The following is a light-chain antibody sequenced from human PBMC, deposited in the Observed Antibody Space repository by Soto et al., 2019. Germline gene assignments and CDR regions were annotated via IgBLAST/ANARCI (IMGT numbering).Light chain of an antibody. J-gene: IGKJ1*01. CDR3: QQYGSSPGT. V-gene: IGKV3-20*01. Sequence: EIVLTQSPGTLSLSPGERATLSCRASQSVSSSYLSWYQQKPGQAPRLLIYGASSRATVIPDRFSGSGSGTDFTLTISRLEPEDFAVYYWQQYGSSPGTFGQGTKVEIK. CDR2: GAS. CDR1: QSVSSSY.